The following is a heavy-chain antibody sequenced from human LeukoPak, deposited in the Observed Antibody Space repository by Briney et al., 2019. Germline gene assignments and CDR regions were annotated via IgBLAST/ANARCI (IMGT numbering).Heavy chain of an antibody. CDR2: IYPGDSDT. D-gene: IGHD5-24*01. CDR3: ARSCRDGYRDFDY. Sequence: GESLKISCKCSGYSFTSYWIGWVRQMPGKGLEWMGIIYPGDSDTRYSPSFQGQVSISADKSISTAYLQWSSLKASDTAMYYCARSCRDGYRDFDYWGQGTLVTVSS. V-gene: IGHV5-51*01. CDR1: GYSFTSYW. J-gene: IGHJ4*02.